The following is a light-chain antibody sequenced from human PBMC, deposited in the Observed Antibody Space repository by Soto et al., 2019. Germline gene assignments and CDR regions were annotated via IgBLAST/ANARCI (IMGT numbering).Light chain of an antibody. Sequence: QSVLTQPPSVSGSPGQWVTISCSGSSSNIGATYDVHWYQQLPGTAPKLLIYGNNNRPSGVADRFSGSKSGTSASLAIAGLQAEDDDDYYCHCYDRSLSAYVFGTGTKVTVL. CDR2: GNN. CDR3: HCYDRSLSAYV. J-gene: IGLJ1*01. V-gene: IGLV1-40*01. CDR1: SSNIGATYD.